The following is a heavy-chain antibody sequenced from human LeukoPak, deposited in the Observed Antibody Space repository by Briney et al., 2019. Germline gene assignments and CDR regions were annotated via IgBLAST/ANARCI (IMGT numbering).Heavy chain of an antibody. J-gene: IGHJ4*02. Sequence: GGSLRLSCVASGFTVSSNYMSWVRQAPGKGLEWVSVIYSGGSTYYADSVKGRFTISRDNSKNTLYLQMNSLRAEDTAVYYCARLNYYDSSGLDYWGQGTLVTVSS. CDR3: ARLNYYDSSGLDY. CDR1: GFTVSSNY. V-gene: IGHV3-66*04. D-gene: IGHD3-22*01. CDR2: IYSGGST.